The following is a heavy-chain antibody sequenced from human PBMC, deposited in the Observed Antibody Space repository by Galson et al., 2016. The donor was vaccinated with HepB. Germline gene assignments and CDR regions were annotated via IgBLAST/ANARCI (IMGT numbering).Heavy chain of an antibody. Sequence: ETLSLTCAVSGASINSNYWWTWVRQPPGKGLEWIGESYHSESTNYNPSPKSRVSISLDKSKNKFSLMLNSVSAEDTAVYFCESVRGGCSSTTCYLDSWGQGTLVTVSS. CDR3: ESVRGGCSSTTCYLDS. CDR2: SYHSEST. D-gene: IGHD2-2*01. CDR1: GASINSNYW. V-gene: IGHV4-4*01. J-gene: IGHJ4*02.